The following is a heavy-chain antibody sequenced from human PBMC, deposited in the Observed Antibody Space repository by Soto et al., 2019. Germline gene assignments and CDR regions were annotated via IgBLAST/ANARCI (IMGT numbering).Heavy chain of an antibody. CDR1: GYTFTSYA. CDR2: INAGNGNT. V-gene: IGHV1-3*01. D-gene: IGHD3-22*01. J-gene: IGHJ4*01. Sequence: ASVKGSCNASGYTFTSYAMHWVRQAPGQRLEWMGWINAGNGNTKYSQKFQGRVTITRDTSASTAYMELSSLRSEDTAVYYCAVGGHTYHYDSSGDEGDFDYWG. CDR3: AVGGHTYHYDSSGDEGDFDY.